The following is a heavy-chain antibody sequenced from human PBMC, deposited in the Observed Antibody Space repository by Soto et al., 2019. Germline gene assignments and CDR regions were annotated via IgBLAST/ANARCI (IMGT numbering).Heavy chain of an antibody. J-gene: IGHJ4*03. D-gene: IGHD3-10*01. V-gene: IGHV3-9*01. CDR2: ISWNSGSM. CDR1: GFTFDDYA. CDR3: ARDTTYYHGSGSYYIDY. Sequence: PGGSLRLSCAASGFTFDDYAMHWVRQAPGKGLQWVSGISWNSGSMAYADSVRGRFTISRDNAKKSLFLQMNSLRPEDTALYYCARDTTYYHGSGSYYIDYWGQGTTVTVSS.